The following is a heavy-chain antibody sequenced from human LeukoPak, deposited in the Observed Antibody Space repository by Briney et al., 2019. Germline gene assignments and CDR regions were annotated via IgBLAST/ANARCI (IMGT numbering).Heavy chain of an antibody. J-gene: IGHJ4*02. CDR3: ARVLGNRCIGGNCYFDY. CDR1: GFTVSSNS. V-gene: IGHV3-66*01. Sequence: QPGGSLRLSCAASGFTVSSNSMSWVRQAPGKGLECVALIYSGGSTYHTDSVKGRFSISRDNSKNTLYLQINSLRAEDTAVYYCARVLGNRCIGGNCYFDYLGQGTLVTVSS. CDR2: IYSGGST. D-gene: IGHD2-15*01.